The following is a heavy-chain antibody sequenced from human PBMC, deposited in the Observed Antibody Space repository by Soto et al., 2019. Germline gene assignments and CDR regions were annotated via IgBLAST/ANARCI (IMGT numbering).Heavy chain of an antibody. J-gene: IGHJ6*02. Sequence: SVKVSCKASGGTFSSYAISWVRQAPGQGLEWVGGIIPHVDAANYAQKFQGRVTIAADESAGTAYMELSRLTSEDTAVYYCAKGSYYAASSAYDTPGFYYNYFGLDVWGQGTTVTVSS. V-gene: IGHV1-69*13. D-gene: IGHD3-22*01. CDR3: AKGSYYAASSAYDTPGFYYNYFGLDV. CDR2: IIPHVDAA. CDR1: GGTFSSYA.